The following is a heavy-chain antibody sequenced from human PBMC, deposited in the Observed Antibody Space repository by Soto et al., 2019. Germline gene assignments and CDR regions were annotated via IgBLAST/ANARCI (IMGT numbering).Heavy chain of an antibody. CDR1: GGSFSGYY. Sequence: QVQLQQWGAGLLKPSETLSLTCAVYGGSFSGYYWSWIRQPPGKGLEWIGEINHSGSTNYNPSLNGRVDISVGTTKNQFCLKLSSVTAADSAVYYCAGATLYYYYGMDVWGQGTTVTVSS. CDR3: AGATLYYYYGMDV. V-gene: IGHV4-34*01. CDR2: INHSGST. D-gene: IGHD2-15*01. J-gene: IGHJ6*02.